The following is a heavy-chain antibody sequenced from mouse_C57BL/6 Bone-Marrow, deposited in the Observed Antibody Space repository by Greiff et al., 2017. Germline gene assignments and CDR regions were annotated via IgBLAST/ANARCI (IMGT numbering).Heavy chain of an antibody. J-gene: IGHJ1*03. CDR3: ARSGYYGSSYGYFDV. D-gene: IGHD1-1*01. CDR2: IYPGGGYT. CDR1: GYTFTNYW. Sequence: QVQLKESGAELVRPGTSVKMSCKASGYTFTNYWIGWAKQRPGHGLAWIGDIYPGGGYTNYNEKFKGKATLTADKSSSTAYMQFSSLTSEDSAIYYCARSGYYGSSYGYFDVWGTGTTVTVSS. V-gene: IGHV1-63*01.